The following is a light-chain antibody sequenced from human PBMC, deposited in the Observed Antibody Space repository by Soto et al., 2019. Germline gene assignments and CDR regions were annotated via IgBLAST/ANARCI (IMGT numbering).Light chain of an antibody. CDR3: QSYDSRLSGSV. CDR1: SSKIGADDA. V-gene: IGLV1-40*01. J-gene: IGLJ1*01. CDR2: DDT. Sequence: QSVLTQPPSVYGAPGQRVIISCTGSSSKIGADDAVHWYQHLPGTAPKLLITDDTSRPSGVPDRFSGSKSGASASLAITGLQAEDESDYYCQSYDSRLSGSVFGTGTKVTVL.